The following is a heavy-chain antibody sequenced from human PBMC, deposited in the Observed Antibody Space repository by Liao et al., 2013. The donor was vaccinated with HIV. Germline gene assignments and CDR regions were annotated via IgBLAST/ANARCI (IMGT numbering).Heavy chain of an antibody. CDR1: GGSINSGDYY. D-gene: IGHD1-14*01. CDR3: VRTSMRRIVFDI. CDR2: VYYSGST. V-gene: IGHV4-30-4*08. J-gene: IGHJ3*02. Sequence: QVQLQESGPGLVKPSQSLSLTCNVSGGSINSGDYYWTWIRQPPGKGLEWIGYVYYSGSTHYNPSLKSRVSISVDTSRDQFSLKLTSVTAADTALYYCVRTSMRRIVFDIWGQGTRVTVSS.